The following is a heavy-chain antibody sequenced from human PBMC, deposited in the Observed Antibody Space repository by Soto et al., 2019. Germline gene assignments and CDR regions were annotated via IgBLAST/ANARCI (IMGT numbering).Heavy chain of an antibody. CDR2: VSTYNGDT. V-gene: IGHV1-18*01. J-gene: IGHJ4*02. CDR1: GYTFTSYG. CDR3: ARDQPVYEVLKELDF. D-gene: IGHD3-9*01. Sequence: ASVKVSCKASGYTFTSYGISLVRQAPGQGLAWIGCVSTYNGDTHYPKNLQSRVIMTTNTSTNIAYIEVKSPRSDDKAIYCCARDQPVYEVLKELDFWGQGTLVTVSS.